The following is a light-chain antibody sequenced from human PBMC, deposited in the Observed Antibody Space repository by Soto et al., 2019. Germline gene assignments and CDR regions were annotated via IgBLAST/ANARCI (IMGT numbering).Light chain of an antibody. CDR1: QSIGNY. V-gene: IGKV1-39*01. J-gene: IGKJ4*01. CDR3: QQSYSALGA. Sequence: DIQMTQSPSSLSASVGDRVTITCRASQSIGNYLNWYQQKPGKDPKLLIYAASPLQSGVPSRFSGSGSGPDFTLTISSLQPEDFATYYGQQSYSALGAFGVGTRVEIK. CDR2: AAS.